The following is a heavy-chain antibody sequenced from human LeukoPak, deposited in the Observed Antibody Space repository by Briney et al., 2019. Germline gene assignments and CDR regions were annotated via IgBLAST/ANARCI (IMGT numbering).Heavy chain of an antibody. D-gene: IGHD6-19*01. Sequence: PGGSLRLSCAASGFTFSSYGMHWARQAPGKGLEWVAVIWYDGSNKYYEDSVKGRFTISRDNSKNTLYLQMNSLRVEDMAVYYCARDGYSSGWYRGAFDIWGQGTMVTVSS. CDR1: GFTFSSYG. V-gene: IGHV3-33*01. J-gene: IGHJ3*02. CDR3: ARDGYSSGWYRGAFDI. CDR2: IWYDGSNK.